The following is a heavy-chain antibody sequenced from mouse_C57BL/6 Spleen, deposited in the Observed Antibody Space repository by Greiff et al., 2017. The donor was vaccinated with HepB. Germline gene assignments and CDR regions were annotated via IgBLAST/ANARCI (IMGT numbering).Heavy chain of an antibody. V-gene: IGHV5-17*01. J-gene: IGHJ4*01. CDR3: ARSYGYDGGDAMDY. Sequence: EVQLQESGGGLVKPGGSLKLSCAASGFTFSDYGMHWVRQAPEKGLEWVAYISSGSSTIYYADTVKGRFTISRDNAKNTLFLQMTSLRSEDTAMYYCARSYGYDGGDAMDYWGQGTSVTVSS. D-gene: IGHD2-2*01. CDR1: GFTFSDYG. CDR2: ISSGSSTI.